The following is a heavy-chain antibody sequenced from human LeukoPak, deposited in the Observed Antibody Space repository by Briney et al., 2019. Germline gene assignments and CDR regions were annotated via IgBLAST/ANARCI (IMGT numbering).Heavy chain of an antibody. CDR1: GYTFTSYD. CDR2: MNPNSGNT. D-gene: IGHD3-10*01. J-gene: IGHJ4*02. Sequence: ASVKVSCKASGYTFTSYDINWVRLATGQGLEWMGWMNPNSGNTGYAQKFQGRVTMTRNTSISTAYMELSSLRSEDTAVYYCTALWFGELPTPIDYWGQGTLVTVSS. V-gene: IGHV1-8*01. CDR3: TALWFGELPTPIDY.